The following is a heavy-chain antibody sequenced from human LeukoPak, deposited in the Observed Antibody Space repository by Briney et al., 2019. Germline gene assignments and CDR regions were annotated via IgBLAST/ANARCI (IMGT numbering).Heavy chain of an antibody. V-gene: IGHV4-30-2*01. CDR3: ARGPSDYYDPNGYYYYYYMDV. CDR2: IYHSGST. J-gene: IGHJ6*03. Sequence: PSQSLSLTCTVSGGSISSGGYYWSWIRQPPGKGLEWIGCIYHSGSTYYNPSLKSRVTISVDRSKNQFSLKLSSVTAADTAVYYCARGPSDYYDPNGYYYYYYMDVWGKGTTVTVSS. CDR1: GGSISSGGYY. D-gene: IGHD3-22*01.